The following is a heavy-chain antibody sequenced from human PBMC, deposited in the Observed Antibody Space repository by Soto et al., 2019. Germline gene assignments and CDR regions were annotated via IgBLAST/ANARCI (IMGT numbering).Heavy chain of an antibody. Sequence: QVQLVESGGGVVQPGRSLRLSCAASGFTFSSYGMHWVRQAPGKGLEWVAVISYDGSNKYYADSVKGRFTISRDNSKNTLYLQMNSLRAEDTAVYYCAIASGSYPPESFDYWGQGTLVTVSS. CDR1: GFTFSSYG. D-gene: IGHD1-26*01. J-gene: IGHJ4*02. V-gene: IGHV3-30*03. CDR2: ISYDGSNK. CDR3: AIASGSYPPESFDY.